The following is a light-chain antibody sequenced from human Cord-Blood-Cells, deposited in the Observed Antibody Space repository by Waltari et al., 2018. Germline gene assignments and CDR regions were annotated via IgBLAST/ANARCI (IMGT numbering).Light chain of an antibody. V-gene: IGKV1-8*01. J-gene: IGKJ2*03. CDR1: QGISSY. Sequence: AIRMTLSPSSFSASTGDRVTLTCRASQGISSYLAWYQQKPGKAPKLLIYAASTWQSGVPSRFSGSGSGTDFTLTISCLQSEDFATYYCQQYYSYPDSFGQGTKLEIK. CDR3: QQYYSYPDS. CDR2: AAS.